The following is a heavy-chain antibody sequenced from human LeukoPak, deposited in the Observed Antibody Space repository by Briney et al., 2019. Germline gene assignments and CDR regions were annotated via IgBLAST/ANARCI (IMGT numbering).Heavy chain of an antibody. CDR3: ARKYGSWYDY. J-gene: IGHJ4*02. V-gene: IGHV3-48*03. Sequence: GGSLRLSCAASGFTFSSYEMNWVRQAPGKGLEWVSYISSSGSTMYYADSAKGRFTISRDNAKNSLYLQMNSLRAEDTAVYYCARKYGSWYDYWGQGTLVTVSS. CDR1: GFTFSSYE. CDR2: ISSSGSTM. D-gene: IGHD6-13*01.